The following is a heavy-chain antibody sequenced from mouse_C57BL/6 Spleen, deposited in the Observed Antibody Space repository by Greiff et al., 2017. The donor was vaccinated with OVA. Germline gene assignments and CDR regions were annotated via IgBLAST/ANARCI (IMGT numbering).Heavy chain of an antibody. Sequence: LEESGPELVKPGASVKISCKASGYTFTDYYINWVKQRPGQGLEWIGWIYPGSGNTKYNEKFKGKATLTVDTSSSTAYMQLSSLTSEDSAVYFGARGFITTVVATGFDYWGQGTTLTVSS. J-gene: IGHJ2*01. CDR2: IYPGSGNT. D-gene: IGHD1-1*01. V-gene: IGHV1-84*01. CDR1: GYTFTDYY. CDR3: ARGFITTVVATGFDY.